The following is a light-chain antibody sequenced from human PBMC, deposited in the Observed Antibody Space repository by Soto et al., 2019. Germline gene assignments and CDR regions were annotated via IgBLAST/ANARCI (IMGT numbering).Light chain of an antibody. J-gene: IGKJ1*01. V-gene: IGKV1-39*01. CDR3: QQSYSTSWT. Sequence: DIQMTQSPSSLSASVGDRVTITCRASQSISTYLNWYQQKPGKAPKLLIYGASSLQSGVPSGFSGTGSGTDFTLNISSLQPEDFATYHYQQSYSTSWTFGQGTQVQLK. CDR1: QSISTY. CDR2: GAS.